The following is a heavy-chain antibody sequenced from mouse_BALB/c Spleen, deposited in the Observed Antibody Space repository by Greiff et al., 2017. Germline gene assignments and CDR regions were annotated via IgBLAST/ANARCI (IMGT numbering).Heavy chain of an antibody. V-gene: IGHV1-69*01. CDR1: GYTFTDYW. J-gene: IGHJ4*01. D-gene: IGHD1-1*01. CDR3: ARRNYYGSSYAMDY. Sequence: QVQLQQSGAELVMPGASVKMSCKASGYTFTDYWMHWVKQRPGQGLEWIGAIDTSDSYTSYNQKFKGKATLTVDESSSTAYMQLSSLTSEDSAVYYCARRNYYGSSYAMDYWGQGTSVTVSS. CDR2: IDTSDSYT.